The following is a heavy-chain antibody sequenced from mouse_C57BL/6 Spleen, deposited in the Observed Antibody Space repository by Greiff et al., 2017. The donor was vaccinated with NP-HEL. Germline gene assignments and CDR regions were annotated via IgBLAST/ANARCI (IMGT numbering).Heavy chain of an antibody. CDR1: GYTFTSYW. Sequence: QVQLQQPGAELVKPGASVKMSCKASGYTFTSYWITWVKQRPGQGLEWIGDIYPGSGSTNYNEKFKSKATLTVDTSSSTAYMQLSSLTSEDSAVYYCARFEAGYSPYWYFDVWGTGTTVTVSS. CDR2: IYPGSGST. CDR3: ARFEAGYSPYWYFDV. V-gene: IGHV1-55*01. J-gene: IGHJ1*03. D-gene: IGHD2-3*01.